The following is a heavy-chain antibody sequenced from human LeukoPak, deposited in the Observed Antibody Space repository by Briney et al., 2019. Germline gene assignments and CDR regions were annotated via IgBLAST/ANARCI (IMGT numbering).Heavy chain of an antibody. V-gene: IGHV3-23*01. Sequence: AGGYLRLSCAASDFTFSSYAMSWVRQAPGKGLEGVSIISGSGFSTYYADSVKGRITISRDNSKNTLYLQMNSLRAEDTAVYYCAKDHNYGGSGLVDYWGQGTLVTVSS. CDR3: AKDHNYGGSGLVDY. D-gene: IGHD2-15*01. CDR1: DFTFSSYA. CDR2: ISGSGFST. J-gene: IGHJ4*02.